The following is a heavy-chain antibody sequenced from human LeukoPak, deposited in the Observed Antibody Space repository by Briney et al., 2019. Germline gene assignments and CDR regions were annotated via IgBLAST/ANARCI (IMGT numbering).Heavy chain of an antibody. CDR1: GYTFTSYG. CDR2: ISAYNGNT. J-gene: IGHJ3*02. D-gene: IGHD3-3*01. Sequence: ASVKVSCKASGYTFTSYGISWVRQAPGQGLEWMGWISAYNGNTNYAQKLQGRVTMTTDTSTSTAYMELRSLRSDDTAVYYCARGYDFWSGYARDAFDIWGQGTMVTVSS. V-gene: IGHV1-18*01. CDR3: ARGYDFWSGYARDAFDI.